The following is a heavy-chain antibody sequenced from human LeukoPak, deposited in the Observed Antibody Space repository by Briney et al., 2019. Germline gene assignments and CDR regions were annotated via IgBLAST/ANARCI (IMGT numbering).Heavy chain of an antibody. V-gene: IGHV4-59*01. CDR1: GGSIRSYY. CDR2: IYYSGGT. CDR3: ARLSTMSTAANIFDY. J-gene: IGHJ4*02. Sequence: SETLSLTCTVSGGSIRSYYWSWIRQPPGKGLEWIGDIYYSGGTNYNPSLKSRVTISVDTSKNQFSLKLSSVTAADTAVYYCARLSTMSTAANIFDYWGQGTLVTVSS. D-gene: IGHD6-6*01.